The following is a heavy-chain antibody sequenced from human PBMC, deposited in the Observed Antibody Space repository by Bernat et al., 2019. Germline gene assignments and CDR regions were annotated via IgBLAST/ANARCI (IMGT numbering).Heavy chain of an antibody. V-gene: IGHV1-2*04. J-gene: IGHJ4*02. CDR2: INPNSGGT. CDR1: GYTFTGYY. CDR3: ARDKGFGEFSRGATFDY. D-gene: IGHD3-10*01. Sequence: QVQLVQSGAEVKKPGASVKVSCKASGYTFTGYYMHWVRQAPGQGLEWMGWINPNSGGTNYAQKFQGWVTMTRDTSISTAYMELSSLRSDDTAVYYCARDKGFGEFSRGATFDYWGQGTLVTVSS.